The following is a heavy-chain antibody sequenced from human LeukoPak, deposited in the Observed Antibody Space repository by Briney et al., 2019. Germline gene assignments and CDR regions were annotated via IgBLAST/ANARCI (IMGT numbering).Heavy chain of an antibody. CDR1: GFTFSSYE. D-gene: IGHD5-12*01. V-gene: IGHV3-48*03. CDR2: ISSGSTI. CDR3: ARDPGGGYSGYDFPYYFDY. Sequence: GGSLRLSCAASGFTFSSYEMNWVRQAPGKGLEWVSYISSGSTIYYADSVKGRFTISRDNAKNSLYLQMNSLRAEDTAVYYCARDPGGGYSGYDFPYYFDYWGQGTLVTVSS. J-gene: IGHJ4*02.